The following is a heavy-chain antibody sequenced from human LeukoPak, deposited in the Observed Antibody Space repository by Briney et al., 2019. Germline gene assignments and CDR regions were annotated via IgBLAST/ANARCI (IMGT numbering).Heavy chain of an antibody. CDR3: ARSSGMAILDY. V-gene: IGHV1-2*02. Sequence: ASVKVSCKASGYTFTGYYIHWVRQAAGQGLEWMGWINPNNGGTTYAQKFQGRVAMTRDTSISTGYMELGSLKFGDTAVYYCARSSGMAILDYWGQGTLVTVSS. J-gene: IGHJ4*02. CDR1: GYTFTGYY. CDR2: INPNNGGT. D-gene: IGHD2-2*02.